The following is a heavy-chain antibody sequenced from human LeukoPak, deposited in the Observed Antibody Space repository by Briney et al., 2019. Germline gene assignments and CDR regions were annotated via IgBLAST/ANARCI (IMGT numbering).Heavy chain of an antibody. Sequence: GASVKVSCKASGYTFTSYYMHWVRQAPGQGLEWMGIINPSGGSTSYAQKFQGRVTMTRDMSTSTVYMELSSLRSEDTAVYYCARAPPLAGDRSWFDPWGQGTLVTVSS. CDR3: ARAPPLAGDRSWFDP. D-gene: IGHD6-19*01. CDR1: GYTFTSYY. J-gene: IGHJ5*02. CDR2: INPSGGST. V-gene: IGHV1-46*01.